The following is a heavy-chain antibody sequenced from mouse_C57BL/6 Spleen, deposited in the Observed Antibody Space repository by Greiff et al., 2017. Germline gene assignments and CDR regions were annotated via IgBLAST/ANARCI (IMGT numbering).Heavy chain of an antibody. CDR1: GYAFSSSW. CDR2: IYPGDGDT. CDR3: ARSPLDSSGYNFDY. D-gene: IGHD3-2*02. J-gene: IGHJ2*01. Sequence: VQLQQSGPELVKPGASVKISCKASGYAFSSSWMNWVKQRPGKGLEWIGRIYPGDGDTNYNGKFKGKATLTADKSSSTAYMRICSLTSEDSAVYFSARSPLDSSGYNFDYWGQGTPLTVSS. V-gene: IGHV1-82*01.